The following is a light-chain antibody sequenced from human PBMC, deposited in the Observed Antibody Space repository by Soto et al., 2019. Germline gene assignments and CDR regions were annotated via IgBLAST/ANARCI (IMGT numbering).Light chain of an antibody. CDR1: SSDVGGYEY. CDR2: EVS. J-gene: IGLJ1*01. Sequence: QSVLTQPASVSGSAGQSITISCTGTSSDVGGYEYVSWYQQHPGRAPKLMIYEVSNRPSGVSNRFSGSKSGNTASLTISGLQAVDEADYYCSSYTSSSTLLFXTGTKVTVL. CDR3: SSYTSSSTLL. V-gene: IGLV2-14*01.